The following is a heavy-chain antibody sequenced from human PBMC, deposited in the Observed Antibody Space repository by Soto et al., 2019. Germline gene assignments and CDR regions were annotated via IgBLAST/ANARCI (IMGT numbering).Heavy chain of an antibody. CDR3: ATNYYYGSGSPKGEYYYGMDV. D-gene: IGHD3-10*01. J-gene: IGHJ6*02. CDR2: INSDGSST. V-gene: IGHV3-74*01. CDR1: GFTFSSYW. Sequence: GGSLRLSCAASGFTFSSYWMHWVRQAPGKGLVWVSRINSDGSSTSYADSVKGRFTISRDNAKNTLYLQMNSLRAEDTAVYYCATNYYYGSGSPKGEYYYGMDVWGQGTTVTVSS.